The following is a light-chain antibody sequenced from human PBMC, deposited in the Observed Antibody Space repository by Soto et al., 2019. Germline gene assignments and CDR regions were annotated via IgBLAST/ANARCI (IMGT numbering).Light chain of an antibody. Sequence: QSALTQPPSASGSPGQSLTISCTGTSSDVGGYNYVFWYQQHPGKAPKLMIYDVSKRPSGVPDRFSGSKSGNTASLTVSALQAEDEADYYCSSYTDRNNLVFGTGTKLTVL. J-gene: IGLJ1*01. CDR2: DVS. CDR3: SSYTDRNNLV. V-gene: IGLV2-8*01. CDR1: SSDVGGYNY.